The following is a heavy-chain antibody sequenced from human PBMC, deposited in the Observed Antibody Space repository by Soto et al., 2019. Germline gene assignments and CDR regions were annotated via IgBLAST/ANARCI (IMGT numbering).Heavy chain of an antibody. Sequence: GASVKVSCKASGYTFTSYDINWVRQATGQGLEWMGWMNPNSGNTGHAQKFQGRVTMTRNTSVSTAYMELSSLRSEDTAVYYCARVVDRQLWSAFFGAFDIWGQGTMVTVSS. D-gene: IGHD5-18*01. CDR1: GYTFTSYD. V-gene: IGHV1-8*01. J-gene: IGHJ3*02. CDR2: MNPNSGNT. CDR3: ARVVDRQLWSAFFGAFDI.